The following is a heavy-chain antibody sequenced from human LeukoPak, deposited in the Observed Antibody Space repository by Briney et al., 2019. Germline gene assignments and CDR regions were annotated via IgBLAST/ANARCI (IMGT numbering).Heavy chain of an antibody. CDR1: GYTFTSYD. V-gene: IGHV1-8*03. CDR3: ASDPKYQYCSGGSCHFQH. Sequence: ASVKVSCKASGYTFTSYDINWVRQATGQGLEWMGWMNPNSGNTGYAQKFQGRVTITRNTSISTAYMELSSLRSDDTAVYYRASDPKYQYCSGGSCHFQHWGQGTLVTVSS. CDR2: MNPNSGNT. D-gene: IGHD2-15*01. J-gene: IGHJ1*01.